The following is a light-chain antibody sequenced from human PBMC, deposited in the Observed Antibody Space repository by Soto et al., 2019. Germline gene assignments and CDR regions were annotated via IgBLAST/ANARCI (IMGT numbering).Light chain of an antibody. Sequence: MRQSPATLSVSPGERASLSCRASQSVSDNFAWYQQKPGKVPKLLIYAASTLQSGVPSRFSGSGSGTDFTLTISSLQPDDFATYYCQQYNSYSPTFGQGTKVDIK. J-gene: IGKJ1*01. CDR2: AAS. V-gene: IGKV1-27*01. CDR3: QQYNSYSPT. CDR1: QSVSDN.